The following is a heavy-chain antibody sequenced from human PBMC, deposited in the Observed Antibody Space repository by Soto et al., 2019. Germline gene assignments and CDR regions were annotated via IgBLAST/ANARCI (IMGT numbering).Heavy chain of an antibody. CDR2: ISSSGSSL. J-gene: IGHJ3*02. D-gene: IGHD1-26*01. CDR1: GFKFSDYY. CDR3: ARGGRSVLELFVPQNAFDI. V-gene: IGHV3-11*01. Sequence: QVLLVESGGDLVKPGGSLRLSCAASGFKFSDYYMNWIRQAPGKGLEWVAYISSSGSSLDYADSVKGRVIISRDNAKNSLHLEINRRRAEDTAVYYCARGGRSVLELFVPQNAFDIWGQGTLFTVSA.